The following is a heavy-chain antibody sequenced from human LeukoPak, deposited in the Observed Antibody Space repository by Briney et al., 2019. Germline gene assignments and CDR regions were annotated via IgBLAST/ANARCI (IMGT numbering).Heavy chain of an antibody. D-gene: IGHD4-17*01. CDR3: ARVFGDFDVGY. V-gene: IGHV1-46*01. J-gene: IGHJ4*02. CDR1: GYTFTSHY. Sequence: ASVKVSCKASGYTFTSHYMHWVRQAPGQGFEWMGIINPSAGSTSYAQQFQGRLTVTRGTSTSTVYMELSSLRSEDTAVYYCARVFGDFDVGYWGQGTLVTVSS. CDR2: INPSAGST.